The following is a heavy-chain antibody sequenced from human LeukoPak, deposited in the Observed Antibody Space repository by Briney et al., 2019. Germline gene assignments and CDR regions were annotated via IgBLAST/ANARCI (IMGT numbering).Heavy chain of an antibody. CDR2: IKSKTDGGTT. Sequence: GGSLRLSCAASGFTFSNAWMSWVRQAPGKGLEWVGRIKSKTDGGTTDYAAPVKGRFTISRDDSKNTLYLQTNSLRSEDTAVYYCARSGSYDDAFDIWGQGTMVTVSS. CDR3: ARSGSYDDAFDI. J-gene: IGHJ3*02. CDR1: GFTFSNAW. D-gene: IGHD1-26*01. V-gene: IGHV3-15*01.